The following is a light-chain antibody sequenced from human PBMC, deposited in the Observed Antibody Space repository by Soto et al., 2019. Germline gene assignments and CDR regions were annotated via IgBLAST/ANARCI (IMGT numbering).Light chain of an antibody. CDR3: SSYAGSNNLGV. V-gene: IGLV2-8*01. Sequence: QSALTQPPSASGSRGQSVTISCTGTCSDIGGYNYVSWYQQHPGKAPKVMIYEVSKRPSGVPDRFSGSKSGNTASLTVSGLQPEDEADYYCSSYAGSNNLGVFGGGTKVTVL. CDR1: CSDIGGYNY. J-gene: IGLJ3*02. CDR2: EVS.